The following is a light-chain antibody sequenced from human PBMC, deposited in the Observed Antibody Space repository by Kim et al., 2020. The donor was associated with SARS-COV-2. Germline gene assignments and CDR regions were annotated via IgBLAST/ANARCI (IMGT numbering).Light chain of an antibody. Sequence: SAPPGPTASITCAEDKLGDKSACWYQQKPGPSPVLVIYQDNKRPSGIPERFSGSNSGNTATLTISGTQAMDEADYYCQAWDSSTWVFGGGTQLTVL. CDR2: QDN. J-gene: IGLJ3*02. V-gene: IGLV3-1*01. CDR3: QAWDSSTWV. CDR1: KLGDKS.